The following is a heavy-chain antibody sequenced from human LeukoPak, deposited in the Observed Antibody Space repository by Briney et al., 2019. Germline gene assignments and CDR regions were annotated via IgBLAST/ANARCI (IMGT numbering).Heavy chain of an antibody. J-gene: IGHJ4*02. CDR3: ATWRTAKTGFDY. Sequence: SETLSLTCTVSGGXIGSSSYYWGWIRQPPGKGLECFGSIYYSGSPYYNPSLKSRVTISVDTSKNQFSLRLSSVTAADTAVYYCATWRTAKTGFDYWGQGTLVTVSS. CDR2: IYYSGSP. CDR1: GGXIGSSSYY. D-gene: IGHD1-1*01. V-gene: IGHV4-39*01.